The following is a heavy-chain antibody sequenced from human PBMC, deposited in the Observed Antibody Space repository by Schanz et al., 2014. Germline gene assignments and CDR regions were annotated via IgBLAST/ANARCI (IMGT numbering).Heavy chain of an antibody. Sequence: QVQLVQSGADVKKPGASVKVSCKASGYTFTAYYMHWVRQAPGQGLEWMGWINPDSGGTNYAQKFQGRVTMTRDMSINTAYMELSTLTSDDTAVYYCARESVSRTRLFDPWGQGTLVTVSS. CDR2: INPDSGGT. V-gene: IGHV1-2*02. D-gene: IGHD3-3*01. J-gene: IGHJ5*02. CDR1: GYTFTAYY. CDR3: ARESVSRTRLFDP.